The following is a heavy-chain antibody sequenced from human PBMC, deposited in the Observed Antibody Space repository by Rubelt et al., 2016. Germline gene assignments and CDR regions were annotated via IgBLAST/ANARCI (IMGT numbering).Heavy chain of an antibody. J-gene: IGHJ4*02. CDR2: INHSGST. D-gene: IGHD6-13*01. CDR3: ARGLLLYSSSCVGF. Sequence: QLQLQESGPGLVKPSETLSLTCTVSGGSISSSSYYWGWIRQPPGKGLEWIGEINHSGSTNYNPSRKDGFAISVDTSKNQFSLKRSLVTAADTAVYYCARGLLLYSSSCVGFWGQGTLVTVSS. CDR1: GGSISSSSYY. V-gene: IGHV4-39*07.